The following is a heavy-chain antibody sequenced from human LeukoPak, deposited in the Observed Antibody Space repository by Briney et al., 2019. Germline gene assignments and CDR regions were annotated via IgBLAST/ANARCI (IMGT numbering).Heavy chain of an antibody. Sequence: SETLSLTCTVSGGSISSNSHYWAWIRQPPGKGLEWIGSIYYTGVTFYSPSLKSRVTISVYTSKNQFSLKVISVTAADTAVYYCAREEASAGDYWGQGTLVTVSS. V-gene: IGHV4-39*01. CDR2: IYYTGVT. D-gene: IGHD6-13*01. CDR3: AREEASAGDY. CDR1: GGSISSNSHY. J-gene: IGHJ4*02.